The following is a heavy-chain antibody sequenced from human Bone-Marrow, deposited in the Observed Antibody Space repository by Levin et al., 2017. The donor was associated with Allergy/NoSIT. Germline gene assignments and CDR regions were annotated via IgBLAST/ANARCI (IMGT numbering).Heavy chain of an antibody. CDR2: MSYDGSNH. J-gene: IGHJ4*02. V-gene: IGHV3-30*03. CDR3: AMIVVVIPT. Sequence: PGGSLRLSCSASGFTSSSSGINWVRQAPGKGLEWVAVMSYDGSNHFVADSVRGRFTVSRDSSNNTLFLQMTSLRPEDTAVYYCAMIVVVIPTWGQGTLVTVSS. CDR1: GFTSSSSG. D-gene: IGHD3-22*01.